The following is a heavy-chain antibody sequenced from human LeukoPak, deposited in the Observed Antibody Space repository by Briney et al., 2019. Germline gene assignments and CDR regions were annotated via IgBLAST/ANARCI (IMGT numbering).Heavy chain of an antibody. CDR3: ASSYYDFWSGYSFPVYFDY. D-gene: IGHD3-3*01. CDR2: IYYSGST. V-gene: IGHV4-59*08. Sequence: SETLSLTCTVSGGSISSYYWSWIRQPPGKGLEWIGYIYYSGSTNYNPSLKSRVTISVDTSKNQFSLKLSSVTAADTAVYYCASSYYDFWSGYSFPVYFDYWGQGTLVTVSS. J-gene: IGHJ4*02. CDR1: GGSISSYY.